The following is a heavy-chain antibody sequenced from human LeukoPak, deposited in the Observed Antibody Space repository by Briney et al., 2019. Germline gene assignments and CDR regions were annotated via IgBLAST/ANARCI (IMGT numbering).Heavy chain of an antibody. J-gene: IGHJ3*02. V-gene: IGHV3-23*01. CDR3: AKDADIVVVVAATDAFDI. Sequence: VGSLRLSCAATGFTFSSYAMSSVRPPPGKGLEWVSAISGSGGSTYYAHSVKGRFPISRDNSKDKLYLQMNRLWAEDTAVYYCAKDADIVVVVAATDAFDIWGQGTMVTVSS. CDR2: ISGSGGST. D-gene: IGHD2-15*01. CDR1: GFTFSSYA.